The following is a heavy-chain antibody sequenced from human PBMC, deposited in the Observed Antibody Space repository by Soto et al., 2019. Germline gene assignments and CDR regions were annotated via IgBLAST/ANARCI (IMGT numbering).Heavy chain of an antibody. CDR2: INPSGGST. CDR1: GYTFTSYY. V-gene: IGHV1-46*01. CDR3: ATRLRIAAADTGYFDY. Sequence: QVQLVQSGAEVKKPGASVKVSCKASGYTFTSYYMHWVRQAPGQGLEWMGIINPSGGSTSYAQKFQGRVTITADESTSTAYMELSSLRSEDTAVYYCATRLRIAAADTGYFDYWGQGTLVTVSS. D-gene: IGHD6-13*01. J-gene: IGHJ4*02.